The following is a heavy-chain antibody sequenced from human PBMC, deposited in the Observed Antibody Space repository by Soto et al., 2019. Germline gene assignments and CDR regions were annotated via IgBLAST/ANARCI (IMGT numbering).Heavy chain of an antibody. CDR2: SRDKVHSHTT. Sequence: EVQLAESGGGLVQPGGSLRLSCAASGFTFSDHYMDWVRQAPGKGLEWVGRSRDKVHSHTTEYAASVKGRFTISRCDSESSLYLQMNSLKTEDTAVYYCARGVVSTGYFDYWGQGTRVTVSS. CDR1: GFTFSDHY. D-gene: IGHD5-12*01. V-gene: IGHV3-72*01. J-gene: IGHJ4*02. CDR3: ARGVVSTGYFDY.